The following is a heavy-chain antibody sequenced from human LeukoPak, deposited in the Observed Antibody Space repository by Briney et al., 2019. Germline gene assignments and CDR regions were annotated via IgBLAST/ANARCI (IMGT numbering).Heavy chain of an antibody. J-gene: IGHJ4*02. CDR1: GGSISSYY. CDR3: AGDGQWLLPASYFDY. V-gene: IGHV4-4*07. Sequence: SETLSLTCTVSGGSISSYYWSWIRQPAGQGLEWIGRIYTSGSTNYNPSLKSRVTMSVDTSKNQFSLKLSSVTAADTAVYYCAGDGQWLLPASYFDYWGQGTLVTVSS. CDR2: IYTSGST. D-gene: IGHD6-19*01.